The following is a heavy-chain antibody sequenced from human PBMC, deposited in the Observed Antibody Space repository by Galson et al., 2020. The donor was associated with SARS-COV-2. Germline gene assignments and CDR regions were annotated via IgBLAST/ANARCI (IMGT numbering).Heavy chain of an antibody. CDR2: ISYGGST. J-gene: IGHJ4*02. D-gene: IGHD3-10*01. CDR1: GGSMNNITYY. CDR3: ARHLGGIYLVDY. Sequence: SETLSLTCTVAGGSMNNITYYWGWIRQPPGKGLEWIGSISYGGSTYYNPSLMGRVAISIDTSKNQFSLKLTSVTAAETAVYYCARHLGGIYLVDYWGQGTLVTVSS. V-gene: IGHV4-39*01.